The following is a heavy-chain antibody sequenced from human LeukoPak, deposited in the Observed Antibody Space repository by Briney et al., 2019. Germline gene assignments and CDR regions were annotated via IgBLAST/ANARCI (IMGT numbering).Heavy chain of an antibody. CDR2: IIPIFGTA. V-gene: IGHV1-69*05. CDR1: GGTFSSYA. D-gene: IGHD2-2*02. J-gene: IGHJ2*01. CDR3: ARVVVGDIVVVPAAIPPYFDL. Sequence: ASVKVSCKASGGTFSSYAISWVRQAPGQGLEWMGGIIPIFGTANYAQKFQGRVTITTDESTSTAYMELSSLRSEDTAVYYCARVVVGDIVVVPAAIPPYFDLWGRGTLVTVSS.